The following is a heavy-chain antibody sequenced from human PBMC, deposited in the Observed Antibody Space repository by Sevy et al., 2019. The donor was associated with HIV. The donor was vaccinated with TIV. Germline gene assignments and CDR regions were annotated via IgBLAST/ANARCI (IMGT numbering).Heavy chain of an antibody. CDR2: IYDGGGT. Sequence: SETLSLTCTVSGFSISSDYYWGWIRQPPGKGLEWIGSIYDGGGTYYNPSLKSRVTISIDTSKNQFYLKLSSVTAADTAVYYCARDYYGSGSYYEFVYWGQGTLVTVSS. V-gene: IGHV4-38-2*02. CDR3: ARDYYGSGSYYEFVY. D-gene: IGHD3-10*01. J-gene: IGHJ4*02. CDR1: GFSISSDYY.